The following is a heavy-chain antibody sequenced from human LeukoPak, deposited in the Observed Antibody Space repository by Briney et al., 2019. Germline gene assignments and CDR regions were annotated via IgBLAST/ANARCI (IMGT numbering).Heavy chain of an antibody. Sequence: KTGGSLRLSCAASGFTFRSYTMNWVRQAPGKGLEWVSYISSSSSYKYYADSVKGRFTISRDNAENSLYLQMNSLRAEDTAVYYCARGSEGYCGGSGCNYGMDVWGQGTTVTVSS. CDR3: ARGSEGYCGGSGCNYGMDV. CDR2: ISSSSSYK. V-gene: IGHV3-21*01. J-gene: IGHJ6*01. D-gene: IGHD2-15*01. CDR1: GFTFRSYT.